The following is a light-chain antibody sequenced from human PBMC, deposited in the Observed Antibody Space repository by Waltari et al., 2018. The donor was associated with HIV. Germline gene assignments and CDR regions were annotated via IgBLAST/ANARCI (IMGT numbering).Light chain of an antibody. J-gene: IGLJ2*01. CDR1: SSDVGGYNY. V-gene: IGLV2-14*01. CDR2: EVG. CDR3: SSYTSSSTPVV. Sequence: QSALTQPASVSGSPGQSITISCTGTSSDVGGYNYVSWYQQHPGKAPSLMIYEVGKRPSGVSNRFSGSKSGNTASLTISGLQAEDGADYYCSSYTSSSTPVVFGGGTKLTVL.